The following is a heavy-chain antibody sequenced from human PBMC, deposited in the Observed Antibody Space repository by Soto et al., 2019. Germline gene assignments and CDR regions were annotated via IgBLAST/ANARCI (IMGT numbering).Heavy chain of an antibody. CDR3: AVGSSCSGGSCYSQGEYYYYGMDV. J-gene: IGHJ6*02. D-gene: IGHD2-15*01. V-gene: IGHV1-2*04. CDR2: INPNSGGT. Sequence: ASVKVSCKASGYTFTGYYMHWVRQAPGQGLERMGWINPNSGGTNYAQKFQGWVTMTRGTSISTAYMELSRLRSDDMAVYYCAVGSSCSGGSCYSQGEYYYYGMDVWGQGTTVTVSS. CDR1: GYTFTGYY.